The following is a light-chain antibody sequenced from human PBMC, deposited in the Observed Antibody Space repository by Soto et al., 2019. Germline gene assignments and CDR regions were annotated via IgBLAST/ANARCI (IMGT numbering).Light chain of an antibody. V-gene: IGKV1-5*01. CDR2: AAS. Sequence: DSHITQSPATLSASVGDRFSISFLASQNIYTWLAWYQQKPGKAPKLLIYAASTLQSGVPSRFSGSGSGTDFTLTISCLQSEDFATYYCQQYYSYPWTFGQGTKVDIK. CDR3: QQYYSYPWT. CDR1: QNIYTW. J-gene: IGKJ1*01.